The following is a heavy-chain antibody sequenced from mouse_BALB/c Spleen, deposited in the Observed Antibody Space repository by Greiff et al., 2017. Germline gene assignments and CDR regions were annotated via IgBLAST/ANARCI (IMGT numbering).Heavy chain of an antibody. CDR3: ARSYGNYDAWFAY. V-gene: IGHV2-6-7*01. J-gene: IGHJ3*01. D-gene: IGHD2-10*02. CDR1: GFSLTGYG. Sequence: VKLVESGPGLVAPSQSLSITCTVSGFSLTGYGVNWVRQPPGKGLEWLGMIWGDGSTDYNSALKSRLSISKDNSKSQVFLKMNSLQTDDTARYYCARSYGNYDAWFAYWGQGTLVTVSA. CDR2: IWGDGST.